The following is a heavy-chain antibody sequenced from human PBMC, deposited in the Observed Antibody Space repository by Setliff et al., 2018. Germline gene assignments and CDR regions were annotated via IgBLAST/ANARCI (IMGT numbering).Heavy chain of an antibody. J-gene: IGHJ4*02. Sequence: ASVKVSCKASGYTFTNYAIHWVRQAPGQRPEWMGWINTGNANTKYSQKFQGRVTITRDASASTAYMELSSLRSEDTAVYYCARVVSDYDFWSGYYTGGYFDYWGQGTLVTVSS. D-gene: IGHD3-3*01. CDR3: ARVVSDYDFWSGYYTGGYFDY. V-gene: IGHV1-3*04. CDR1: GYTFTNYA. CDR2: INTGNANT.